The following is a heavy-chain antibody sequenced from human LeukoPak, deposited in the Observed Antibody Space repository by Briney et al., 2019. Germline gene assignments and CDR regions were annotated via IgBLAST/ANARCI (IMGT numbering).Heavy chain of an antibody. D-gene: IGHD6-13*01. J-gene: IGHJ3*02. CDR3: VTAAGLKLDAFDI. Sequence: GGSLRLSCAASGFTFSSYWMHWVRQAPGKGLAWVSRINSDGSSTSYADSVKGRFTISRDNAKNTLYLQMNSLRAEDTAVYYCVTAAGLKLDAFDIWGQGTMVTVSS. V-gene: IGHV3-74*01. CDR2: INSDGSST. CDR1: GFTFSSYW.